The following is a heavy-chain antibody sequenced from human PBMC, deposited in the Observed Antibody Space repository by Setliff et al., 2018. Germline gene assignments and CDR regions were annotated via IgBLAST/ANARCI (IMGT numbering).Heavy chain of an antibody. V-gene: IGHV3-15*01. J-gene: IGHJ4*02. CDR1: GFTFSAAW. Sequence: SLRLSCAASGFTFSAAWMTWLRLGPGKGLEWVALIKGPGATDYSASVKDRFTISRDNSKNILYLQMNNLKSEDTAVYYCAADFPGGAFPSDYLGQGTMVTVSS. D-gene: IGHD2-8*02. CDR2: IKGPGAT. CDR3: AADFPGGAFPSDY.